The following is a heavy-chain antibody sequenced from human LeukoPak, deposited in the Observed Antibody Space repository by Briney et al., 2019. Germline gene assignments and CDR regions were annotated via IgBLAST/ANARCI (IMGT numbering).Heavy chain of an antibody. Sequence: PSETLSLTCSVSGYSVSRSDSYWDWIRQPPGKGLEWIGTIYYSGRTYYSPSLKSRVTMSVDPSNNQFSLNLRSVTAADTAVYYCARRRYYDGSGYLEWGQGTLLSVSS. CDR3: ARRRYYDGSGYLE. V-gene: IGHV4-39*01. CDR2: IYYSGRT. CDR1: GYSVSRSDSY. J-gene: IGHJ1*01. D-gene: IGHD3-22*01.